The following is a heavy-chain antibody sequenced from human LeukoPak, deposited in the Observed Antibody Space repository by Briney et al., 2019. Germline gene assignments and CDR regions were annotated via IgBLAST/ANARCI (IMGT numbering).Heavy chain of an antibody. J-gene: IGHJ4*02. CDR3: ARDSGSYLSFDY. CDR2: IIPIFGTT. V-gene: IGHV1-69*05. D-gene: IGHD1-26*01. Sequence: SVKVSCKASGGTFSNYAISWVRQAPGQGLEWMGRIIPIFGTTNYAQKFQGRVTITTDESTSTAYMELSSLRSDDTAVYYCARDSGSYLSFDYWGQGTLVTVSS. CDR1: GGTFSNYA.